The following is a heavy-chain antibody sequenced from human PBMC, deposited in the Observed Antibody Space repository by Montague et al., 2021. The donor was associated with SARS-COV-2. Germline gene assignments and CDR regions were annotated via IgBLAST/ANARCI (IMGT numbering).Heavy chain of an antibody. CDR3: ARGTPYYYGSGSYYEPRRVFDY. V-gene: IGHV3-48*03. Sequence: SLRLSCAASGFTFSNYEMSWVRQAPGKGLEWLSYIRSSGSTIYYADSVKGRFTISRDNAKDSLYLQMNSLRAEDTAVYYCARGTPYYYGSGSYYEPRRVFDYWGQGTLVTVSS. CDR1: GFTFSNYE. D-gene: IGHD3-10*01. CDR2: IRSSGSTI. J-gene: IGHJ4*02.